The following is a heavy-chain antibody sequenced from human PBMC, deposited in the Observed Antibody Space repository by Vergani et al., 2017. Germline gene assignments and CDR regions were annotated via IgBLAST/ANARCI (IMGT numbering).Heavy chain of an antibody. J-gene: IGHJ1*01. V-gene: IGHV3-23*01. Sequence: EVQLLESGGGLVQPGGSRRLSCAGAGFTFDTYTMAYVRQAPGKVLEWVATISSGGGDIFYADSVKGRFTISRDNSKNTLFLQMNSLKDEDTAVYYCTTAWGLYYLHGEYFQYWGRGTLVSVSS. CDR3: TTAWGLYYLHGEYFQY. CDR1: GFTFDTYT. CDR2: ISSGGGDI. D-gene: IGHD3-10*01.